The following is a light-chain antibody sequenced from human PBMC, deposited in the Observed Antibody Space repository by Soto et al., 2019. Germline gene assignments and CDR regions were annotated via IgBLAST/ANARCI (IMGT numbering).Light chain of an antibody. Sequence: QSVLTQPPSVSAAPGQKVTISCSGTSSNIGNNYVSWYQQLPGTAPKLLIYDNSKRPSGIPDRFSGSKSGTSATLGITGLQTGDEADYYCGAWDSSLSAVLFGGGTKVTVL. CDR2: DNS. CDR3: GAWDSSLSAVL. V-gene: IGLV1-51*01. J-gene: IGLJ2*01. CDR1: SSNIGNNY.